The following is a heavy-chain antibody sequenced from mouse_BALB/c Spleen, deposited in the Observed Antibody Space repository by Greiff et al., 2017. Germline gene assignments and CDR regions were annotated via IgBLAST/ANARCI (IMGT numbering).Heavy chain of an antibody. D-gene: IGHD2-4*01. Sequence: EVQLQQSGPGLVKPSQSLSLTCSVTGYSITSGYYWNWIRQFPGNKLEWMGYISYDGSNNYNPSLKNRISITRDTSKNQFFLKLNSVTTEDTATYYCARAYDYEGLAYWGQGTLVTVSA. CDR1: GYSITSGYY. J-gene: IGHJ3*01. CDR3: ARAYDYEGLAY. CDR2: ISYDGSN. V-gene: IGHV3-6*02.